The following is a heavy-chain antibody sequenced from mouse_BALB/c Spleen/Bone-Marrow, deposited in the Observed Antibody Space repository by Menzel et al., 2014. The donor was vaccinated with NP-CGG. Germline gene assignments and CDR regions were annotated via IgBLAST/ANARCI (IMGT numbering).Heavy chain of an antibody. V-gene: IGHV1-18*01. D-gene: IGHD1-1*01. J-gene: IGHJ4*01. CDR2: INPYNGGT. CDR3: ARGYGSSYGYAMDY. CDR1: GYSFTGYT. Sequence: VQLQQSGPELVEPGASMKISCKASGYSFTGYTMNWVKQSHGKNLEWIGLINPYNGGTSYNQKFKGKATLTVDKSSSTAYMELLSLTSEDSAVYYCARGYGSSYGYAMDYWGQGTSVTVSS.